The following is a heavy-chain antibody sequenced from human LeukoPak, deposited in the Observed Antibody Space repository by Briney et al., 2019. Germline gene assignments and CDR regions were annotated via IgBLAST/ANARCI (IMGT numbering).Heavy chain of an antibody. Sequence: GGSLRLSCAASGFTFRSYAMSWVRQAPGKGLEWVSGISWNSGSIGYADSVKGRFTISRDNAKNSLYLQMNSLRAEDTALYYCAKDNSSSWYNRGIDYWGQGTLVTVSS. CDR3: AKDNSSSWYNRGIDY. V-gene: IGHV3-9*01. CDR2: ISWNSGSI. J-gene: IGHJ4*02. CDR1: GFTFRSYA. D-gene: IGHD6-13*01.